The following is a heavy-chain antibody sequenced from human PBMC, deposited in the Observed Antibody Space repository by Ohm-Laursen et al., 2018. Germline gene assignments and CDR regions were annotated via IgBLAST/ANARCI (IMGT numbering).Heavy chain of an antibody. D-gene: IGHD6-19*01. V-gene: IGHV1-45*02. CDR2: ITPFNGNT. CDR1: GYTFTYRY. J-gene: IGHJ3*02. CDR3: ARSAGIAVAGNPPDDAFDI. Sequence: SVKVSCKASGYTFTYRYLHWVRQAPGQALEWMGWITPFNGNTNYTQKFQDRVTITRDRSMSTAYMELSSLRSEDTAMNYCARSAGIAVAGNPPDDAFDIWGQGTMVTVSS.